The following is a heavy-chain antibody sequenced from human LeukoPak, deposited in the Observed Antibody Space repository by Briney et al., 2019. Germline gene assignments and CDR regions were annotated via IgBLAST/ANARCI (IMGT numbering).Heavy chain of an antibody. D-gene: IGHD2-2*01. CDR1: GYTFTGYY. Sequence: ASVKVSCKASGYTFTGYYMHWVRQAPGQGLEWMGWINPNSGGTNYAQKFQGRVTMTRDTSISTAYMELSRLRSEDTAVYYCARGRCSSTSCDDYWGQGTLVTVFS. J-gene: IGHJ4*02. CDR3: ARGRCSSTSCDDY. V-gene: IGHV1-2*02. CDR2: INPNSGGT.